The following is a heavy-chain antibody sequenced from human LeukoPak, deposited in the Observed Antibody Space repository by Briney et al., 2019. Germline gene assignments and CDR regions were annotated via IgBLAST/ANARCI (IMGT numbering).Heavy chain of an antibody. Sequence: GGSLRLSCAASGFTFSSYSMTWGRLAPGKGLEWVSYISSSSSTICYADSVKGRFTISRDNAKNSLYLQMNSLRDEDTAVYYCARGTTVVTRVFDYWGQGTLVTVSS. CDR3: ARGTTVVTRVFDY. CDR2: ISSSSSTI. J-gene: IGHJ4*02. V-gene: IGHV3-48*02. D-gene: IGHD4-23*01. CDR1: GFTFSSYS.